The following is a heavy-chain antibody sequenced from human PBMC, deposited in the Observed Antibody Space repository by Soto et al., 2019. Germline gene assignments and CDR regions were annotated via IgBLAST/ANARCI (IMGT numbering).Heavy chain of an antibody. CDR3: ARESSSPNYYYYGMDV. V-gene: IGHV1-69*01. D-gene: IGHD6-6*01. J-gene: IGHJ6*02. CDR2: IIPLLNTP. Sequence: QVQLVQSGAEVKKPGSSVKVSCRASGGTFSSYAVSWVRQAPGQGLDWMGVIIPLLNTPKYVQKFQGRVTITAVASATTAYMELSSLRSEDTAVYHCARESSSPNYYYYGMDVWGQGTTVTVSS. CDR1: GGTFSSYA.